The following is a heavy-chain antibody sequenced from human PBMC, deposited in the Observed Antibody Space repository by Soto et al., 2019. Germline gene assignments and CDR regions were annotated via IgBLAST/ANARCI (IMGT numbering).Heavy chain of an antibody. CDR1: CGAIGTNY. CDR2: IYSSGST. CDR3: ARAPANVLGHYYYGMDV. J-gene: IGHJ6*02. Sequence: TSETLSLTGTVSCGAIGTNYGTCILLPPGKGPEWIGYIYSSGSTNYNPSLRGRVTLSVDASKNQVSLKLSSVTAADTAVYYCARAPANVLGHYYYGMDVWGHGTTVTVSS. D-gene: IGHD2-2*01. V-gene: IGHV4-59*01.